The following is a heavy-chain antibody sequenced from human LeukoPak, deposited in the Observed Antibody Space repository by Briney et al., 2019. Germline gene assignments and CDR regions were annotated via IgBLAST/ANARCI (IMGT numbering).Heavy chain of an antibody. CDR3: ARLYDSWSGYPFFDY. J-gene: IGHJ4*02. CDR2: IQPGDSDA. V-gene: IGHV5-51*01. Sequence: GESLKISCKASEYRFTTYWIGWVRQMPGKGLEWIGIIQPGDSDARYSPSFQGQVTISADKAISTAYLQWSSLMASDTAIYYCARLYDSWSGYPFFDYWGQGTLVTVSS. CDR1: EYRFTTYW. D-gene: IGHD3-3*01.